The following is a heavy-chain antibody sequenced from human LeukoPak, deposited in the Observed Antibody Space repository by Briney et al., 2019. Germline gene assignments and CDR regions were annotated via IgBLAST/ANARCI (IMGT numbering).Heavy chain of an antibody. CDR2: MNPNSGNT. V-gene: IGHV1-8*01. CDR3: ARRIQLERGLRGMDV. D-gene: IGHD1-1*01. J-gene: IGHJ6*02. Sequence: ASVKGSCTASGYTFTSYDINWVRQATGQGLEWMGWMNPNSGNTGYAQKFQGRVTMTRNTSISTAYMELSSLRSEDTAVYYCARRIQLERGLRGMDVWGQGTTVTVSS. CDR1: GYTFTSYD.